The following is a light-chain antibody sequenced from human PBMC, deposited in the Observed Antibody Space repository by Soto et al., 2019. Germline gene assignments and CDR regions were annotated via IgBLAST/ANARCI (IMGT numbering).Light chain of an antibody. V-gene: IGKV3-20*01. CDR2: GAS. J-gene: IGKJ1*01. Sequence: EIVLTQSPGILSLSPGKRATLSCRASQSVSNDFLAWYQQKPGQAPRLLIYGASTRATDVPDRFSGSGSGAHLTLAISRLEPDDFAVYYCQQYGSSHPRTFGQGTKV. CDR1: QSVSNDF. CDR3: QQYGSSHPRT.